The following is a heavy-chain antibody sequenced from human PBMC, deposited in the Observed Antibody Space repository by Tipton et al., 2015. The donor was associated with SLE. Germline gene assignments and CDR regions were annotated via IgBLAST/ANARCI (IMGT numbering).Heavy chain of an antibody. CDR2: ISGSGGST. V-gene: IGHV3-23*01. CDR1: GSTFSSYA. D-gene: IGHD6-13*01. Sequence: SLRLSCAASGSTFSSYAMSWVRQAPGKGLEWVSAISGSGGSTYYADSAKGRFTISRDNSKNTLYLQMNSLRAEDTAVYYCAKDGYSSSWYREGGMDVWGQGTTVTVSS. CDR3: AKDGYSSSWYREGGMDV. J-gene: IGHJ6*02.